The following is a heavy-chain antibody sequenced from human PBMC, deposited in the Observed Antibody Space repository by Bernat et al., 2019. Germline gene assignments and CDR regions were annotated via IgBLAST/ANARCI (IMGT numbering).Heavy chain of an antibody. Sequence: QVQLQESGPGLVKPSQTLSLTCTVSGGSISSGSYYWSWIRQPAGKGLEWIGRIYTSGSTNYNPSLKSRVTISVDTSKNQFSLKLSSVTAADTAVYYCARDRAMYYYDSSGYLNDAFDIWGQGTMVTVPS. J-gene: IGHJ3*02. V-gene: IGHV4-61*02. CDR3: ARDRAMYYYDSSGYLNDAFDI. CDR1: GGSISSGSYY. D-gene: IGHD3-22*01. CDR2: IYTSGST.